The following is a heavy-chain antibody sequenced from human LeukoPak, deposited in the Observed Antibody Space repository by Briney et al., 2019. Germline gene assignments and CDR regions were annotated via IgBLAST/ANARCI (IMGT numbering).Heavy chain of an antibody. V-gene: IGHV3-23*01. D-gene: IGHD6-13*01. J-gene: IGHJ4*02. Sequence: GGSLRLSCAASGFTFSTYGMNWVRQAPGQGLEWVSCISGGGGGTYYANSVKGRFTISRDNSKSTLYLQMNGLRAEDTAVYYCAKISTPIPAAGAMDNWGQGTLVTVSS. CDR1: GFTFSTYG. CDR2: ISGGGGGT. CDR3: AKISTPIPAAGAMDN.